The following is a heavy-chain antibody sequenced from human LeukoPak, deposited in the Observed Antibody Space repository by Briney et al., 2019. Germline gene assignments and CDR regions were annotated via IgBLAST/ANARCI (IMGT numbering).Heavy chain of an antibody. J-gene: IGHJ4*02. D-gene: IGHD6-19*01. CDR2: INWNGGST. CDR3: ATGYSSGWSVFDY. V-gene: IGHV3-20*04. CDR1: GFTFDDYG. Sequence: SGGSLRLSCAASGFTFDDYGMSWVRQAPGKGLEWVSGINWNGGSTGYADSVKGRFTISRDNAKNSLYLQMNSLRAEDTALYYCATGYSSGWSVFDYWGQGTLVTVSS.